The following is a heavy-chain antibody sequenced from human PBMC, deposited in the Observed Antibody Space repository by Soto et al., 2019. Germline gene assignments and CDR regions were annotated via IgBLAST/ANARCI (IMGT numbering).Heavy chain of an antibody. CDR2: INHSGNT. CDR3: ARTGGMDV. V-gene: IGHV4-34*01. J-gene: IGHJ6*02. Sequence: QVQLQQWGAGLLKPSETLSLTCAVYGGSFSGYYWSWLRQPPGKGPEWFGEINHSGNTKYTPSLESRVTISVDTSKNQFSLKLNSVSAADTAVYYCARTGGMDVWSQGATVTVSS. CDR1: GGSFSGYY.